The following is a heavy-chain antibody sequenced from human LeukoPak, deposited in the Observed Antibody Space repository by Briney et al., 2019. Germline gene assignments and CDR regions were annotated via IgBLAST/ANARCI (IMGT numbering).Heavy chain of an antibody. CDR2: IYSTGST. Sequence: SQTLSLTCTVSGGSISSGGHYWSWIRQPAGKGLEYLGRIYSTGSTNYNPSLRSRVTISADTSKNHFSLKLSSVTAADTAVYYCARDTYTTVTAMDVWGKGTTVTVSS. V-gene: IGHV4-61*02. D-gene: IGHD4-17*01. CDR1: GGSISSGGHY. CDR3: ARDTYTTVTAMDV. J-gene: IGHJ6*03.